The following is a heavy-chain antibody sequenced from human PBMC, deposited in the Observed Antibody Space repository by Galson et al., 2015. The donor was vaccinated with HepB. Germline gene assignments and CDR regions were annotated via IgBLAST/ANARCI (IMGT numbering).Heavy chain of an antibody. CDR2: ISYDGSNK. CDR1: GFTFSSYA. D-gene: IGHD6-19*01. Sequence: ASGFTFSSYAMHWVRQAPGKGLEWVAVISYDGSNKYHADSVKGRFTISRDNSKNTLYLQMNSLRAEDTAVYYCARGRAVAAPEGYWGQGTLVTVSS. CDR3: ARGRAVAAPEGY. V-gene: IGHV3-30-3*01. J-gene: IGHJ4*02.